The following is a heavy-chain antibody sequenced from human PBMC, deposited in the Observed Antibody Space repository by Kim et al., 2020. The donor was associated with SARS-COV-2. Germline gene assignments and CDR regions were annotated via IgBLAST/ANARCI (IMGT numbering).Heavy chain of an antibody. V-gene: IGHV1-18*04. J-gene: IGHJ4*02. D-gene: IGHD3-10*01. CDR2: ISPNNVKT. Sequence: ASVKVSCKASGYTSTNHGITWVRQAPGQGLEWMGWISPNNVKTNYAQKLQGRVTMTTDTSTSTAYMGRRTLRSDDTAMYYCAREDGEKLGAYYFNYWGKGTLVTVSS. CDR3: AREDGEKLGAYYFNY. CDR1: GYTSTNHG.